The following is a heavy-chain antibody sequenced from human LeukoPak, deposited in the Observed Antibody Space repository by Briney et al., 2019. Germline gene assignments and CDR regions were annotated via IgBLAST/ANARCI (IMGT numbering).Heavy chain of an antibody. D-gene: IGHD3-22*01. J-gene: IGHJ4*02. CDR3: AVMNYYDSSGYRY. CDR2: INPSGGST. CDR1: GYTFTSHY. V-gene: IGHV1-46*01. Sequence: ASVKVSCKASGYTFTSHYMYWVRQAPGQGLEWMGIINPSGGSTNYAQKFQGRVTMTRDTSTSTVYMELSSLRSEDTAVYYCAVMNYYDSSGYRYWGQGTLVTVSS.